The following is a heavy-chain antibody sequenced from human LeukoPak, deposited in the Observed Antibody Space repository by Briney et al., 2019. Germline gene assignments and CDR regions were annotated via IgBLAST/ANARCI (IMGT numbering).Heavy chain of an antibody. V-gene: IGHV3-7*01. CDR2: IKQDGSEK. D-gene: IGHD3-3*01. CDR1: GFTFSSYW. J-gene: IGHJ6*03. CDR3: ARDRRDYDFWSGLYYYYMDV. Sequence: GSLRLSCAASGFTFSSYWMNWVRQAPGKGLEGVANIKQDGSEKYYVDSVKGRFTISRDNAKNSLYLQMNSLRVEDTAVYYCARDRRDYDFWSGLYYYYMDVWGKGTTVTVSS.